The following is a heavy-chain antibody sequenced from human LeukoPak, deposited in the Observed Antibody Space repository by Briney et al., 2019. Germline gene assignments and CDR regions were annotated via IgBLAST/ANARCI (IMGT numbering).Heavy chain of an antibody. CDR2: IYYSGST. J-gene: IGHJ4*02. V-gene: IGHV4-39*01. Sequence: SETLSLTCTVSGGTISSSSYYWGWSRQPPGKGLEWIGSIYYSGSTYYNPSLKSRVTISVDTSKNQFSLKLSSVTAADTAVYYCARGLRYFEWSNQGADYWGQGTLVTVSS. CDR3: ARGLRYFEWSNQGADY. D-gene: IGHD3-9*01. CDR1: GGTISSSSYY.